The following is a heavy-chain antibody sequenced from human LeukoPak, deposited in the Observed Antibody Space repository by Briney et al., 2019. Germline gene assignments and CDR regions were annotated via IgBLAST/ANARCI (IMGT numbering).Heavy chain of an antibody. CDR1: GCTFSSYA. CDR2: ISPIFCTA. D-gene: IGHD1/OR15-1a*01. Sequence: SSVNVSCKASGCTFSSYAISWVRQAPGQGLEGMGGISPIFCTANYAQNFQGRVTITADESTSPAYVELSSLRSEDTAVYYCARDASLKQFDYWGQGTLVTVSS. J-gene: IGHJ4*02. V-gene: IGHV1-69*13. CDR3: ARDASLKQFDY.